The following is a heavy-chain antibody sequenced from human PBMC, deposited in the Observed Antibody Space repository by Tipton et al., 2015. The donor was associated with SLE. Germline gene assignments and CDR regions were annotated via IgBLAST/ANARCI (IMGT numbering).Heavy chain of an antibody. CDR2: ISSSGGTI. V-gene: IGHV3-11*04. CDR1: GFTFSDYY. Sequence: SLRLSCAASGFTFSDYYMSWIRQAPGKGLEWVSYISSSGGTIYYADSVKGRFTISRDNSKNTLYLQMNSLRAEDTAVYYCARDPRGSGSYAGGWFNPWGQGTLVTVSS. CDR3: ARDPRGSGSYAGGWFNP. D-gene: IGHD3-10*01. J-gene: IGHJ5*02.